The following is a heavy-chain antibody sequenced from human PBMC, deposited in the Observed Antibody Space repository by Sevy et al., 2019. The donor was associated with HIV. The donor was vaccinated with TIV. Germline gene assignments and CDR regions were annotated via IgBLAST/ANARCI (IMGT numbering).Heavy chain of an antibody. D-gene: IGHD3-10*01. V-gene: IGHV1-18*01. J-gene: IGHJ6*02. CDR2: ISAYNGNT. CDR3: ARDSRSTYYYGSGRPTYYYYGMDV. CDR1: GYTFTSYG. Sequence: ASVKVSCKASGYTFTSYGISWVRQAPGQGLEWMGWISAYNGNTNYAQKLQDRVTMTTDTSTRTAYMELRSLRSDDTAVYYCARDSRSTYYYGSGRPTYYYYGMDVWGQGTTVTVSS.